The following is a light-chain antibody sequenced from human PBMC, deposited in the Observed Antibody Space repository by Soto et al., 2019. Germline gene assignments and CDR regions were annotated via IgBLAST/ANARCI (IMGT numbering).Light chain of an antibody. Sequence: QSALTQPASVSGSPGQSITISCTGTSSDVGGYNYVSWYQQHPGKAPKLMIYDVSNRPSGVSNRFSGSKSGNTASLTISGLQAEDEADYYCSSYTSSSTPYVFGTVTKVTDL. CDR1: SSDVGGYNY. J-gene: IGLJ1*01. CDR3: SSYTSSSTPYV. CDR2: DVS. V-gene: IGLV2-14*01.